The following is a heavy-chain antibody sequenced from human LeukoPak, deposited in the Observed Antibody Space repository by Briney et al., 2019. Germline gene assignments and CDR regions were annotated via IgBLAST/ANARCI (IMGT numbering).Heavy chain of an antibody. D-gene: IGHD6-13*01. J-gene: IGHJ4*02. V-gene: IGHV3-23*01. Sequence: GVSLRLSCAASGFTFSTYAMSWVRQAPGKGLEWVSGISGSGGSTYYADSVKGRFTISRDNSKNTLYLQMNSLRAEDTALYYCAKRGIAAADSIDYWGQGTLVTVSS. CDR1: GFTFSTYA. CDR2: ISGSGGST. CDR3: AKRGIAAADSIDY.